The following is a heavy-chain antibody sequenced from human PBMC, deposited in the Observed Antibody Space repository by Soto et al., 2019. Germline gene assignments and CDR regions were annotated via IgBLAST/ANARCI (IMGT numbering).Heavy chain of an antibody. CDR3: ARDGGSSYGFFDY. D-gene: IGHD5-18*01. J-gene: IGHJ4*02. Sequence: QVQLQQSGPGLVKPSQTLSLTCAIYGDSVSSNSAAWNCFRQSPSRGLEWLGRTYYRSKWYRNYAVSVESRITINPDTAKNQFYLQLNSVTPEDTAVYYCARDGGSSYGFFDYWGQGTLVTVSS. CDR2: TYYRSKWYR. V-gene: IGHV6-1*01. CDR1: GDSVSSNSAA.